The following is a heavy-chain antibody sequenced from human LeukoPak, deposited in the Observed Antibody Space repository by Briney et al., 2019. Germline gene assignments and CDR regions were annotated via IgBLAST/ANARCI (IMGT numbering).Heavy chain of an antibody. Sequence: ASVKVSCKASGYTFTSYAMNWVRQAPGQGLEWMGWINTNTGNPTYAQGFTGRFVFSLDTSVSTAYLQISSLKAEDTAVYYCARDPTYSSSWYDGRGNWFDPWGQGTLVTVSS. D-gene: IGHD6-13*01. CDR1: GYTFTSYA. V-gene: IGHV7-4-1*02. CDR3: ARDPTYSSSWYDGRGNWFDP. CDR2: INTNTGNP. J-gene: IGHJ5*02.